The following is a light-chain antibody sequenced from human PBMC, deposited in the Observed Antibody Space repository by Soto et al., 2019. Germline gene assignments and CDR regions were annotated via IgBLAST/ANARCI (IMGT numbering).Light chain of an antibody. J-gene: IGKJ4*01. Sequence: DIVLTQSPGTLSLSPGDRAALSCGASQSLSNNFLAWYQQKPGQAPRLLISGASNRANGIPARFTGSGSGTDFTLTISSLEPEDFAIYFCQQRAGWPPTFGGGTKVDIK. CDR3: QQRAGWPPT. CDR1: QSLSNN. CDR2: GAS. V-gene: IGKV3-11*01.